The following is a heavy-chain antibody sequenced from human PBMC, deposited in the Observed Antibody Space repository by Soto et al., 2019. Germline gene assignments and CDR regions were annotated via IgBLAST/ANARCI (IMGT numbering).Heavy chain of an antibody. CDR2: ISSSSSIT. D-gene: IGHD1-26*01. V-gene: IGHV3-48*01. Sequence: VGSLRLSCAASEFAFGGSGMNWIRQAPGKGLEWVAYISSSSSITYYADSVKGRFTISRDNAKNSLFLQMSSLRAEDSAVYYCARDRSVGHGMFDYWGQGTLVTVSS. CDR1: EFAFGGSG. CDR3: ARDRSVGHGMFDY. J-gene: IGHJ4*02.